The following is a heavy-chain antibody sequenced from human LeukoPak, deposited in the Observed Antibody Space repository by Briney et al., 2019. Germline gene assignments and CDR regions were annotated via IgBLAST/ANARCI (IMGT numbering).Heavy chain of an antibody. D-gene: IGHD3-16*01. CDR3: ASGTNYDYVWGSGDAFDI. Sequence: SQTLSLTCTVSGGSISSGSYYRSWIRQPAGKGLEWIGRIYTSGSTNYNPSLKSRVTISVDTSKNQFSLKLSSVTAADTAVYYCASGTNYDYVWGSGDAFDIWGQGTMVTVSS. CDR2: IYTSGST. V-gene: IGHV4-61*02. J-gene: IGHJ3*02. CDR1: GGSISSGSYY.